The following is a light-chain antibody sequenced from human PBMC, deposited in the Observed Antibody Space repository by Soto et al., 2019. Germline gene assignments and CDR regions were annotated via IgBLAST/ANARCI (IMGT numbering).Light chain of an antibody. V-gene: IGKV3-11*01. Sequence: EIVLTQSPATLSSFPGDRVTLSCRASQAVNTRLAWYQHKPGQAPRLLIYLASNRAAGVPARFSGSGSGTDFTLTISNVEPEDFAVYYCHQRQSWPRTFGQGTKVDNK. CDR3: HQRQSWPRT. CDR1: QAVNTR. CDR2: LAS. J-gene: IGKJ1*01.